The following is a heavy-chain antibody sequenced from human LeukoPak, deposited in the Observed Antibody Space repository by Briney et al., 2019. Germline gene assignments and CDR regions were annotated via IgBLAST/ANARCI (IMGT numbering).Heavy chain of an antibody. J-gene: IGHJ4*02. CDR3: AKDSAADSSALRTLTDY. D-gene: IGHD3-22*01. V-gene: IGHV3-9*01. Sequence: SGGSVRLSCAVYGFTFDDYAMHWVRQAPGKGLEWVSGISWNSGSIGYADSVKGRFTISRDNAKNSLYLQMNSLRAEDTALYYCAKDSAADSSALRTLTDYWGQGTLVTVSS. CDR2: ISWNSGSI. CDR1: GFTFDDYA.